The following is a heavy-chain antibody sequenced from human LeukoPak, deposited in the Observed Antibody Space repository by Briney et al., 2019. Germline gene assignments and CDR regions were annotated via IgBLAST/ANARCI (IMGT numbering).Heavy chain of an antibody. CDR2: IYYSGST. J-gene: IGHJ3*02. D-gene: IGHD6-13*01. CDR1: GGSISSSSYY. Sequence: SETLSLTCTVSGGSISSSSYYWGWIRQPPGKGLEWIGSIYYSGSTYYNPSLKSRVTISVDTSKNQFSLHLSSVTPEDTAVYYCARVGPGSSSFFPDDAFDIWGQGTMVTISS. CDR3: ARVGPGSSSFFPDDAFDI. V-gene: IGHV4-39*07.